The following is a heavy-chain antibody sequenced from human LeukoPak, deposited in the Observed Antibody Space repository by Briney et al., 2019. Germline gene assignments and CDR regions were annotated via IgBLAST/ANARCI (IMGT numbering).Heavy chain of an antibody. CDR1: GFTFSSYE. CDR2: ISSSGSTI. Sequence: GGPLRLSCAASGFTFSSYEMNWVRQAPGKGLEWVSYISSSGSTIYYADSVKGRFTISRDNAKNSLYLQMNSLRAEDTAVYYCARARRRDDAFDIWGQGTMVTVSS. D-gene: IGHD5-24*01. CDR3: ARARRRDDAFDI. J-gene: IGHJ3*02. V-gene: IGHV3-48*03.